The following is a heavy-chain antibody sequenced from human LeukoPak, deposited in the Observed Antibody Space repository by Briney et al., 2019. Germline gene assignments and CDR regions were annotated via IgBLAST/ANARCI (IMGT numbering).Heavy chain of an antibody. CDR2: ITSGANT. Sequence: GGSLKLSCAASGFTFNTYAMSWVRQAPWKGLEWVSGITSGANTYYADSVKGRFTISRDNSENTLNLQMNSLRAEDTAIYYCAKARAGDITAAFNYWGQGTLVTVSS. J-gene: IGHJ4*02. V-gene: IGHV3-23*01. CDR3: AKARAGDITAAFNY. CDR1: GFTFNTYA. D-gene: IGHD6-13*01.